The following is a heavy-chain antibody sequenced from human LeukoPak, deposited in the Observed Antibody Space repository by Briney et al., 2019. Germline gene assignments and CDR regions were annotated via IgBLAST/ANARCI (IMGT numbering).Heavy chain of an antibody. Sequence: SETLSLTCTVSGGSISSSSYYWGWIRQPPGKGLEWIGSIYYSGSTYYNLSLKSRVTISVDTSKNQFSLKLSSVTAADTAVYYCARKGRSAFDIWGQGTMVTVFS. CDR1: GGSISSSSYY. J-gene: IGHJ3*02. D-gene: IGHD3-16*01. CDR2: IYYSGST. CDR3: ARKGRSAFDI. V-gene: IGHV4-39*07.